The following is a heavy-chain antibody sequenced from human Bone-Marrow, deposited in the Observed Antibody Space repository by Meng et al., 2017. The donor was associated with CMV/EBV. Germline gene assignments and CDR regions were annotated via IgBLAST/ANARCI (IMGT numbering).Heavy chain of an antibody. CDR2: IKSETDGGTA. D-gene: IGHD3-16*01. CDR3: CTAPEYNHYDSKKRSDF. J-gene: IGHJ4*02. Sequence: GESLKISCAASGFTFNNAWMTWVRQVPGKGLEWIGRIKSETDGGTADYAAPVKGRFVISRDDSKSTLYLQMNSLKVEDTAVYYCCTAPEYNHYDSKKRSDFWGQGTLVTVSS. V-gene: IGHV3-15*05. CDR1: GFTFNNAW.